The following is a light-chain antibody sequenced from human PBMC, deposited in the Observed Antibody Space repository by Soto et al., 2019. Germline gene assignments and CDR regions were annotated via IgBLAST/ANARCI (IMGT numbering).Light chain of an antibody. V-gene: IGLV2-14*01. CDR3: TSYSRNRVLV. CDR2: EVS. CDR1: SSDIGGYKY. J-gene: IGLJ1*01. Sequence: QDALTQPASVSGYLGQAIAISCTGISSDIGGYKYVSWYQQHPGKAPKLIIFEVSNRPSGVSDRFSGSNSGNTASLTISGLQAEDEADYYCTSYSRNRVLVFGAGTKVTVL.